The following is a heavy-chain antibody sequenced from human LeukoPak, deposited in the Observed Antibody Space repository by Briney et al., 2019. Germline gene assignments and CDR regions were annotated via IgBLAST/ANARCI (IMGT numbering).Heavy chain of an antibody. J-gene: IGHJ5*02. CDR3: AIAKTEYSRFDP. V-gene: IGHV4-38-2*02. D-gene: IGHD6-6*01. Sequence: SETLSLTCTVSGYSISSGYYWGWIRQPPGKGLEWIGSIYHSGSTYYNPSLKSRVTISVDTSKNQFSLKLSSVTAADTAVYYCAIAKTEYSRFDPWGQGTLGTVSA. CDR2: IYHSGST. CDR1: GYSISSGYY.